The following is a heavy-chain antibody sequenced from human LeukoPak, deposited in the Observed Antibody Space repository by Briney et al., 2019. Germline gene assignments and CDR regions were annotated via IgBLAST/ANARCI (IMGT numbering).Heavy chain of an antibody. CDR1: GFTFSSYA. V-gene: IGHV3-23*01. D-gene: IGHD4-17*01. Sequence: GGSLRLSCAASGFTFSSYAMSWVRQAPGKGLEWVSAISGSGGSTYYADSVKGRFTISRDNSKNTLYLQMNSLRAEDTTVYYCAKDQEGYGDLYYFDYWGQGTLVTVSS. CDR3: AKDQEGYGDLYYFDY. J-gene: IGHJ4*02. CDR2: ISGSGGST.